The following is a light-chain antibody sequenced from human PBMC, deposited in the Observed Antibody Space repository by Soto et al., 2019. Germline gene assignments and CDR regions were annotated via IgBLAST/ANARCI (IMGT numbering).Light chain of an antibody. CDR2: DAS. Sequence: DIPMTQSPSTLSASVGDRVTITCRASQSVSSWLAWYQQKPGKAPKVLIYDASSLKSGVPTSFSGSGSGTEFTLTISSLQPDNLATYYCQQYNRYSRTFGQGTKVEIK. CDR1: QSVSSW. J-gene: IGKJ1*01. V-gene: IGKV1-5*01. CDR3: QQYNRYSRT.